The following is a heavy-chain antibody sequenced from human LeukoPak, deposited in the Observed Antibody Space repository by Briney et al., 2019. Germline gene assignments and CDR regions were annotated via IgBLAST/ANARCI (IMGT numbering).Heavy chain of an antibody. CDR3: ARGPTTVTTSDH. V-gene: IGHV4-34*01. J-gene: IGHJ4*02. CDR1: GGSFSGYY. D-gene: IGHD4-11*01. CDR2: INHSGST. Sequence: ASETLSLTCAVYGGSFSGYYWSWIRQPPGKGLEWIGEINHSGSTNYNPSLKSRVTISVDTSKNQFSLKLSSVTAADTAVYYCARGPTTVTTSDHWGQGTLVAVSS.